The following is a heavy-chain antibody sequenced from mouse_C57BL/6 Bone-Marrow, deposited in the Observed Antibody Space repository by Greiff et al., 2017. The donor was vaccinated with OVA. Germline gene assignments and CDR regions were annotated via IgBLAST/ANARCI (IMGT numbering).Heavy chain of an antibody. CDR3: ARDLYDYALFAY. V-gene: IGHV5-4*01. CDR2: ISDGGSYT. J-gene: IGHJ3*01. Sequence: EVMLVESGGGLVKPGGSLKLSCAASGFTFSSYAMSWVRQTPEKRLEWVATISDGGSYTSYPDNVKGRFTISRDNAKNNLYLQMSHLKSEDTAMYYCARDLYDYALFAYWGQGTLVTVSA. CDR1: GFTFSSYA. D-gene: IGHD2-4*01.